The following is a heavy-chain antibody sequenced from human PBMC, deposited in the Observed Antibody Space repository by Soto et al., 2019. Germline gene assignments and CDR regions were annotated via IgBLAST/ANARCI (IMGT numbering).Heavy chain of an antibody. V-gene: IGHV1-69*13. J-gene: IGHJ6*02. CDR2: IIPIFGTA. CDR1: GGTFSSYA. CDR3: ASNGYAEYYYYGMDV. Sequence: SVKVSCKASGGTFSSYAISWVRQAPGQGLEWMGGIIPIFGTANYAQKFQGRVTITADESTSTAYMELSSLRSEDTAVYYCASNGYAEYYYYGMDVWGQGTTVTVSS. D-gene: IGHD5-18*01.